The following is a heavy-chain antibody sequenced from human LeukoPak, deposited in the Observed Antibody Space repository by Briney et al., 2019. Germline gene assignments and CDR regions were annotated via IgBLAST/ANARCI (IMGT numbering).Heavy chain of an antibody. D-gene: IGHD2-2*01. CDR2: ISSSSSTI. Sequence: GGSLRLSCAASGFTFSSYSINWVRQAPGKGLEWVSYISSSSSTIYYADSVEGRFTISRDNAKNSLYLQMNSLRAEDTAVYYCARDGGCSSTSCYSRFNWFDPWGQGTLVTVSS. CDR3: ARDGGCSSTSCYSRFNWFDP. V-gene: IGHV3-48*01. CDR1: GFTFSSYS. J-gene: IGHJ5*02.